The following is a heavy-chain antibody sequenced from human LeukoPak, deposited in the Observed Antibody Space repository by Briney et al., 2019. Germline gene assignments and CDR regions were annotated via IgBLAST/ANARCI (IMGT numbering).Heavy chain of an antibody. CDR3: ASGDVGLPFDY. CDR1: GFTFDDYT. V-gene: IGHV3-43*01. Sequence: GGSLRLSCAASGFTFDDYTMHWVRQAPGKGPEWVSLISWDGGSTYYADSVKGRFTISRDNSKNSLYLQMNSLRTEDTALYYCASGDVGLPFDYWGQGTLVTVSS. CDR2: ISWDGGST. D-gene: IGHD1-26*01. J-gene: IGHJ4*02.